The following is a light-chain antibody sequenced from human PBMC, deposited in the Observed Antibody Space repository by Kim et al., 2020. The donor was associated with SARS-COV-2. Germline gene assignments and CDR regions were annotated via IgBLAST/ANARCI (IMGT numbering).Light chain of an antibody. CDR2: DDD. Sequence: GQKVTISCSGSSSNVGKNYVSWYQQVPGTAPKLLIYDDDKRPSGIPDRFSGSKSGTSATLGITGLQTGDEADYSCGTWDDSLSAVVFGGGTQLTVL. J-gene: IGLJ2*01. V-gene: IGLV1-51*01. CDR3: GTWDDSLSAVV. CDR1: SSNVGKNY.